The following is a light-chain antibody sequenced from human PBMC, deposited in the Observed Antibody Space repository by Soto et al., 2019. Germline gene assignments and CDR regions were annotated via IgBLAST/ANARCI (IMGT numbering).Light chain of an antibody. Sequence: QSALTQPASVSGSLGQSITISCTGTSSDVGAYNYVSWYQQHPGKAPKLMIYEVSDRPSGISSRFSGSKSGNTASLTISGLQTEDEADYYCSSYTSTSTLFGTGTKVTV. CDR1: SSDVGAYNY. J-gene: IGLJ1*01. CDR3: SSYTSTSTL. CDR2: EVS. V-gene: IGLV2-14*01.